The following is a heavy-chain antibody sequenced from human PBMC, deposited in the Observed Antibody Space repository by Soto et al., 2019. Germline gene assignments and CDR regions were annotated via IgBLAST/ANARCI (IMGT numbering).Heavy chain of an antibody. V-gene: IGHV3-74*01. CDR3: ARGGSAWRNGMDV. CDR2: VSTDGSST. CDR1: GFTFSNYW. D-gene: IGHD6-19*01. Sequence: GGSLRLSCAASGFTFSNYWMHWVRQGPGKGLVWVSRVSTDGSSTNYADSVKGRFTISRDNAKNTLYLQMNSLRVEDTAVYYCARGGSAWRNGMDVWGQGTTVTVSS. J-gene: IGHJ6*02.